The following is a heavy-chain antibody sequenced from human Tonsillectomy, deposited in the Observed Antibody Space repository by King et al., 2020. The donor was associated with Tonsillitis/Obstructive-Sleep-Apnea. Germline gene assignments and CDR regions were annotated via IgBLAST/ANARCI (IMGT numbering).Heavy chain of an antibody. D-gene: IGHD1-7*01. V-gene: IGHV1-2*02. CDR1: GYTFTGYY. J-gene: IGHJ4*02. CDR3: ARSLTGTTYSPGY. CDR2: INPNSGGT. Sequence: QLVQSGAEVKKPGASVKVSCKASGYTFTGYYIHWVRQAPGQGLECMGWINPNSGGTNYVQKFQGRVTMTRDTSISTAYMDLSRLRSDDTAVYYCARSLTGTTYSPGYWGQGTLVTVSS.